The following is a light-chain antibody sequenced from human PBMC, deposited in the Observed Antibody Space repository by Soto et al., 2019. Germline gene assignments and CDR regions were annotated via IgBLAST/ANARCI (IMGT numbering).Light chain of an antibody. Sequence: EVEMSQSPATLSVSLGDRVTLSCRASQSLRIPVAWYQQKPGAAPRLLIHGATTMSIGIPARFSGCGSGTEFTLTISSLQSDDFAAYYCQHYNNCSRTFGQGTKVDIK. CDR3: QHYNNCSRT. V-gene: IGKV3-15*01. J-gene: IGKJ1*01. CDR2: GAT. CDR1: QSLRIP.